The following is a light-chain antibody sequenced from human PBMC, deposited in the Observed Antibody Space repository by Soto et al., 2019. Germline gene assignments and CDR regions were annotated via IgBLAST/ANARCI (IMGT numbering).Light chain of an antibody. CDR1: SSNIGRNF. Sequence: QSVLTQPPSVSAAPRQKVTISCSGNSSNIGRNFVSWYQQLPGTAPKLLIYGHNKRPSGIPDRFSGSKSGTSATLGITGLQTGDEADYYCGTWDSSLSAFVFGTGTKVTVL. CDR3: GTWDSSLSAFV. V-gene: IGLV1-51*01. CDR2: GHN. J-gene: IGLJ1*01.